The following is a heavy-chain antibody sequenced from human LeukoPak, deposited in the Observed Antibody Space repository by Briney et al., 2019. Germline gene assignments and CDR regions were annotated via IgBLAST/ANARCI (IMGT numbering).Heavy chain of an antibody. J-gene: IGHJ4*02. Sequence: ASVMVSCKPSGYTSTGYYIHWVRQAPGQGLEWMGWINPNSGGTNYAQKFQGRVTMTRDTSISTAYMELSRLKSDDTAVYYCASEPGYSSGWFDYWGQGTLVTVSS. CDR2: INPNSGGT. CDR1: GYTSTGYY. V-gene: IGHV1-2*02. D-gene: IGHD6-19*01. CDR3: ASEPGYSSGWFDY.